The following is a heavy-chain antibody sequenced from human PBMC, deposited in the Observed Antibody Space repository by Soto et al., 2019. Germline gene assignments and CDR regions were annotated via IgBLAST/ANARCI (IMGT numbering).Heavy chain of an antibody. D-gene: IGHD1-1*01. J-gene: IGHJ4*02. V-gene: IGHV3-74*01. CDR3: AGASGWKFDY. CDR1: GSSFSSYG. CDR2: VDADGSGT. Sequence: EVHLVESGGGLVQPGGSLRLSCAASGSSFSSYGMHWVRQAPGTGLVWVSRVDADGSGTTYAGPVKGRFSISRDNAKNRVSLQMNNLRAEDTAVYYRAGASGWKFDYWGLGVLVTVSS.